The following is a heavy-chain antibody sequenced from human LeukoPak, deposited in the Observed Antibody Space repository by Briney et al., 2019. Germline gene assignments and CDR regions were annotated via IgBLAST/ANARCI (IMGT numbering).Heavy chain of an antibody. J-gene: IGHJ4*02. CDR2: IWYDGSNK. Sequence: PEGSLRLSCAASGFTFSSYGMHWVRQAPGKGLEWVAVIWYDGSNKYYADSVKGRFTISRDNSKNTLYLQMNSLRAEDTAVYYCARCFGEWIYYFDYWGQGTLVTVSS. D-gene: IGHD3-10*01. V-gene: IGHV3-33*01. CDR1: GFTFSSYG. CDR3: ARCFGEWIYYFDY.